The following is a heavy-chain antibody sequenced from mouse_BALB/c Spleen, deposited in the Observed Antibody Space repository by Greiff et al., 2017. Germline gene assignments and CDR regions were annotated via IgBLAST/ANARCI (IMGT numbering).Heavy chain of an antibody. J-gene: IGHJ2*01. CDR1: GFAFSSYD. V-gene: IGHV5-12-1*01. Sequence: EVQLVESGGGLVKPGGSLKLSCAASGFAFSSYDMSWVRQTPEKRLEWVAYISSGGGSTYYPDSVKGRFTISRDNAKNTLYLQMSSLRSEDTAMYYCARHRDYYGSSYSYWGQGTTLTVSS. D-gene: IGHD1-1*01. CDR3: ARHRDYYGSSYSY. CDR2: ISSGGGST.